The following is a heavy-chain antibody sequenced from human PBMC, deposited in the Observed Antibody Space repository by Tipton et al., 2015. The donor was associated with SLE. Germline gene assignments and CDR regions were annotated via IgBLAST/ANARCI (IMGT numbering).Heavy chain of an antibody. CDR3: ARDPAPYSSPSEYFDL. V-gene: IGHV4-59*01. Sequence: LRLSCTVSGGSISSYYWSWIRQPPGKGLEWIGYIYYSGSTNYNPSLKSRVTISVDTSKNQFSLKLSSVPAADTAVYYCARDPAPYSSPSEYFDLWGRGTLVTVSS. J-gene: IGHJ2*01. CDR1: GGSISSYY. CDR2: IYYSGST. D-gene: IGHD6-6*01.